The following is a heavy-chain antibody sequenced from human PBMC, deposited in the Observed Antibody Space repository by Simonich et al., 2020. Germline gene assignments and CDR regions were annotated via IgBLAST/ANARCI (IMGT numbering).Heavy chain of an antibody. J-gene: IGHJ4*02. CDR3: ARHYYGDYYFDY. CDR2: ISSSGSTI. V-gene: IGHV3-21*01. Sequence: EVQLVESGGGLVKPGGSLRLSCAASGFTFSSYSMNWVRQAPGKGVEWVSSISSSGSTIYYADSVKGRFTISRDNAKNSLYLQMNSLRAEDTAVYYCARHYYGDYYFDYWGQGTLVTVSS. D-gene: IGHD4-17*01. CDR1: GFTFSSYS.